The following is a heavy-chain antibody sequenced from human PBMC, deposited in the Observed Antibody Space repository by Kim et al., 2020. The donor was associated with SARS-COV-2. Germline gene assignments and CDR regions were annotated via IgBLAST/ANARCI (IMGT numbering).Heavy chain of an antibody. D-gene: IGHD3-10*01. CDR1: GYTFTSYG. Sequence: ASVKVSCKASGYTFTSYGISWVRQAPGQGLEWMGWISAYNGNTNYAQKLQGRVTMTTDTSTSTVYMELRSLRSDDTAVYYCARDSGYGSGSYYLYYYYGMDVWGQGTTVTVSS. V-gene: IGHV1-18*01. CDR3: ARDSGYGSGSYYLYYYYGMDV. CDR2: ISAYNGNT. J-gene: IGHJ6*02.